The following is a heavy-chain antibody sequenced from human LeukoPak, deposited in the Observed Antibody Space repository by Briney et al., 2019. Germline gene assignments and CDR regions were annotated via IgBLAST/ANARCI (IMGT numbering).Heavy chain of an antibody. CDR1: GFTFSSYA. Sequence: GGSLRLSCAASGFTFSSYAMHWVRQAPGKGLEWVAVISYDGSNKYYADSVKGRFTISRDNSKNTLYLQMNSLRAEDTAVYYCARGPKWFGELLYNPGYWGQGTLVTVSS. CDR2: ISYDGSNK. CDR3: ARGPKWFGELLYNPGY. V-gene: IGHV3-30*04. D-gene: IGHD3-10*01. J-gene: IGHJ4*02.